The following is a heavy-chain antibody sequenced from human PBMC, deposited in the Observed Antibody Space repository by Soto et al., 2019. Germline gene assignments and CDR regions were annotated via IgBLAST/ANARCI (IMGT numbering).Heavy chain of an antibody. J-gene: IGHJ4*02. CDR3: ARIVHGRYYFDY. V-gene: IGHV3-74*01. Sequence: GSLRLSCAASGFTFSSYWMHWVRQAPGKGLVRVSRINSDGSSTSYADSVKGRFTISRDNAKNTLYLQMNSLRAEDTAVYYCARIVHGRYYFDYWGQGTLVTVSS. CDR1: GFTFSSYW. CDR2: INSDGSST. D-gene: IGHD2-15*01.